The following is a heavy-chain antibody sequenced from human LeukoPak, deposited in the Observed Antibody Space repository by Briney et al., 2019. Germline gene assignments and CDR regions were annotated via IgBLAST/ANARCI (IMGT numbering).Heavy chain of an antibody. J-gene: IGHJ5*02. CDR3: ARGVDSWGPWFDP. CDR2: IYPGDSDT. CDR1: GYSFTSYW. V-gene: IGHV5-51*01. Sequence: GEPLKISSKGSGYSFTSYWIGWVRQMPGKGLEWMGIIYPGDSDTRYSPSFQGQVTISADKSISTAYLQWSSLKASDTAMYYCARGVDSWGPWFDPWGQGTLVTVSS. D-gene: IGHD7-27*01.